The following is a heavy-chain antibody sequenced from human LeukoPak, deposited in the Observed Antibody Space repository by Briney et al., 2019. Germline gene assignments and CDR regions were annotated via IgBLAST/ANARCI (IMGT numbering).Heavy chain of an antibody. CDR1: GYTFTGYY. CDR3: ARDRDGWYTFDY. Sequence: ASVKVSFKASGYTFTGYYMHWVRQAPGQRLEWMGWINPNSGGTNYAQKFQGRVTMTRDTSISTAYMELSRLRSDDTAVYYCARDRDGWYTFDYWGQGTLVTVSS. D-gene: IGHD6-19*01. CDR2: INPNSGGT. J-gene: IGHJ4*02. V-gene: IGHV1-2*02.